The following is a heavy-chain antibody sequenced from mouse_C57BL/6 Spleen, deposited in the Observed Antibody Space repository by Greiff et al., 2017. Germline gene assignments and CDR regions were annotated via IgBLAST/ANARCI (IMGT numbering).Heavy chain of an antibody. D-gene: IGHD1-1*01. V-gene: IGHV5-6*01. Sequence: DVQLVESGGDLVKPGGSLKLSCAASGFTFSSYGMSWVRQTPDKRLEWVATISSGGSYTYYPDSVKGRFTISRDNAKNTLYLQMSSLKSEDTAMYYCARHLHYYGSSYYAMDYWGQGTSVTVSS. CDR2: ISSGGSYT. CDR3: ARHLHYYGSSYYAMDY. J-gene: IGHJ4*01. CDR1: GFTFSSYG.